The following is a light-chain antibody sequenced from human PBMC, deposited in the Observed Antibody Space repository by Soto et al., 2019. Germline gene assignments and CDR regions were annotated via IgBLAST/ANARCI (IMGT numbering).Light chain of an antibody. J-gene: IGKJ4*01. Sequence: EIVMTQSPATLSVSPGEIATLXXRASQSISSNLAWFQQKPGQAPRLLXFRTSSRATGLPARFSGSGSGTEFNLTISSLQSEDFGVYYCQQYNNWPRATFGGGTKVDIK. CDR1: QSISSN. V-gene: IGKV3-15*01. CDR2: RTS. CDR3: QQYNNWPRAT.